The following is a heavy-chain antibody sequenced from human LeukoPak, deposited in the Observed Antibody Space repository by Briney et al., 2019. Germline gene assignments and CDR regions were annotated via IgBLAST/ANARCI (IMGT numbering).Heavy chain of an antibody. V-gene: IGHV3-15*01. J-gene: IGHJ1*01. CDR1: GFRFKKAW. CDR3: TTNPEGAHPPLY. D-gene: IGHD1-26*01. CDR2: IRSEADGGTV. Sequence: GGSLRLSCEGSGFRFKKAWMSWVRQSPAKGLEWIGRIRSEADGGTVEYAAVVKGRFTISRFDSEKTLYLEMNNLKPEDTAVYYCTTNPEGAHPPLYWARGTLVTVSS.